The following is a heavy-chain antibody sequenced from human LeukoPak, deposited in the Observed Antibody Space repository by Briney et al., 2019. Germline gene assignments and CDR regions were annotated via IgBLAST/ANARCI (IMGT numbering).Heavy chain of an antibody. CDR3: ARGHYYDFWSGYYQGWFDP. CDR2: IYTSGSA. J-gene: IGHJ5*02. CDR1: GGSISAYY. Sequence: SETLSLTCTVSGGSISAYYWNWIRQPAGKGLEWIGRIYTSGSANYNPSLKSRVTMSVDTSKDQFSLRLSSVTAADTAVYYCARGHYYDFWSGYYQGWFDPWGQGTLVTVSS. D-gene: IGHD3-3*01. V-gene: IGHV4-4*07.